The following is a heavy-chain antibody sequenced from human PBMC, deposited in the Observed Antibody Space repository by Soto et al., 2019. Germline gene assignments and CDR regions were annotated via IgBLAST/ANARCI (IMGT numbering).Heavy chain of an antibody. V-gene: IGHV4-30-4*01. Sequence: PSETLSLTCTVSGGSISSGDYYWSWIRQPPGKGLEWIGYIYYSGSTYYNPSLKSRVTISVDTSKNQFSLKLSSVTAADTAVYYCAREFGYGSGYYYGMDVWGQGTTVTVSS. J-gene: IGHJ6*02. CDR2: IYYSGST. CDR1: GGSISSGDYY. CDR3: AREFGYGSGYYYGMDV. D-gene: IGHD3-10*01.